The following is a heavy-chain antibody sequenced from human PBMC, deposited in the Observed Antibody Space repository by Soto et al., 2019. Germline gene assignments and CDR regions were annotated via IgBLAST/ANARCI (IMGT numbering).Heavy chain of an antibody. Sequence: ASVKVSCKASGYTFTSYGISWVRQAPGQGLEWMGWISAYNGNTNYAQKLQGRVTMTTDTSTSTAYMELRSLRSDDTAVYYCARVKTDDYYYYYMDVWGKGTTVTVSS. V-gene: IGHV1-18*01. CDR2: ISAYNGNT. J-gene: IGHJ6*03. CDR3: ARVKTDDYYYYYMDV. CDR1: GYTFTSYG.